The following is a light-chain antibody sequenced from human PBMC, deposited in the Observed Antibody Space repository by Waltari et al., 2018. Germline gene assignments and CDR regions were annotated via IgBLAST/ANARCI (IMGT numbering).Light chain of an antibody. CDR3: HERSNWVFT. Sequence: DIVFTQSLATLSLSPGQRATLSCRASQSVSNYLAWYQQKPGQAPRLLIYDASNRATGIPARFSGSGSGTDFTLTISRLEPEDSAVYYCHERSNWVFTFGPGTKVDI. J-gene: IGKJ3*01. V-gene: IGKV3-11*01. CDR2: DAS. CDR1: QSVSNY.